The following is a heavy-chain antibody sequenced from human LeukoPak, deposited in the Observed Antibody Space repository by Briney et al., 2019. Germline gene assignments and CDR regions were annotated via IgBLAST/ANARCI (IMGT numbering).Heavy chain of an antibody. CDR3: TRAGVIAVAGIVD. J-gene: IGHJ4*02. V-gene: IGHV3-49*04. D-gene: IGHD6-19*01. CDR1: GFTFGDYA. Sequence: GGSLRLSCTASGFTFGDYAMSWVRQAPGKGLEWVGFIRSKPYVGTTQYAASVKGRFTISRDDSKSIAYLQMNSPKTEDTAVYYCTRAGVIAVAGIVDWGQGTLVTVSS. CDR2: IRSKPYVGTT.